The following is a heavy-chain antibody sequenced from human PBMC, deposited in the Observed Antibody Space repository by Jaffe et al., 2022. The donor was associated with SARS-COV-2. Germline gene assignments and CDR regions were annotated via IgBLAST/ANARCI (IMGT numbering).Heavy chain of an antibody. CDR2: INPNSGGT. J-gene: IGHJ4*02. V-gene: IGHV1-2*06. Sequence: QVQLVQSGAEVKKPGASVKVSCKASGYTFTGYYMHWVRQAPGQGLEWMGRINPNSGGTNYAQKFQGRVTMTRDTSISTAYMELSRLRSDDTAVYYCVLWDPPSTPLEWELLDYWGQGTLVTVSS. D-gene: IGHD1-26*01. CDR3: VLWDPPSTPLEWELLDY. CDR1: GYTFTGYY.